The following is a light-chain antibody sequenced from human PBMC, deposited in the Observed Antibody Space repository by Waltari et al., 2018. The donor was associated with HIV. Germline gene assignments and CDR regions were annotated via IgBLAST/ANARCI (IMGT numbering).Light chain of an antibody. Sequence: SAVTQPASVSGLPGQSITISCTGDDSAFDLDNFFSWYQQHPDKLPRLLVSDVDNRASGISARFSGSKSGHTASLNISGLRAEDEAHYYCASFTGDNTLLFGGGTKVTVL. J-gene: IGLJ3*02. CDR3: ASFTGDNTLL. V-gene: IGLV2-14*03. CDR2: DVD. CDR1: DSAFDLDNF.